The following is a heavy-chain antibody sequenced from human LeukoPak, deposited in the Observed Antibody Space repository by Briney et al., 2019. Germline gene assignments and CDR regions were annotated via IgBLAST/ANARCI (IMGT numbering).Heavy chain of an antibody. CDR2: ISASSNYI. J-gene: IGHJ4*02. V-gene: IGHV3-21*01. D-gene: IGHD1-14*01. CDR1: GFTFGSYA. CDR3: AARLTGIINAYNY. Sequence: AGGSLRLSCAASGFTFGSYAMNWVRQAPGKGLERVSSISASSNYIYYADSVKGRFTISRDNAKSSVYLQMNSLRAEDTAVYYCAARLTGIINAYNYWGQGTLVTVSS.